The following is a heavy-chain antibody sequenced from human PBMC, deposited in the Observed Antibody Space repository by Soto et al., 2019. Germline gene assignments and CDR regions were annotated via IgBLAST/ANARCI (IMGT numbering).Heavy chain of an antibody. V-gene: IGHV1-8*01. CDR2: MNPNSGNT. D-gene: IGHD3-9*01. Sequence: NWVRQATGQGLEWMGWMNPNSGNTGYAQKFQGRVTMTRNTSISTAYMELSSLRSEDTAVYYCARERTYFGDYWGQGTLVTVSS. J-gene: IGHJ4*02. CDR3: ARERTYFGDY.